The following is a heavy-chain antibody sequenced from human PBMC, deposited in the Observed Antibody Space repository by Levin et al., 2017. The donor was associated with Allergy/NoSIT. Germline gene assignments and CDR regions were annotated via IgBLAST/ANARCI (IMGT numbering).Heavy chain of an antibody. CDR3: AKDRGSMVRGGFDP. Sequence: GESLKISCAASGFTFDDYTMLWVRQAPGKGLEWVSLISWDGGSTYYADSVKGRFTISRDNSKNSLYLQMNSLRTEDTALYYCAKDRGSMVRGGFDPWGQGTLVTVSS. CDR1: GFTFDDYT. D-gene: IGHD3-10*01. J-gene: IGHJ5*02. V-gene: IGHV3-43*01. CDR2: ISWDGGST.